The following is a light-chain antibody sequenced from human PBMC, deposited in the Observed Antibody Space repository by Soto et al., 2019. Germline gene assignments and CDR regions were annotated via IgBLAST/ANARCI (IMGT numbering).Light chain of an antibody. V-gene: IGLV2-14*01. CDR2: EVT. J-gene: IGLJ1*01. CDR1: GSDVGGYDY. CDR3: SSYTSSSTYV. Sequence: QSVLTQPASVSGSPGQSITISCTGTGSDVGGYDYVSWYQHHPGKAPKVMIYEVTNRPSGVSNRFSGSKSGNTASLTISGLLAEDEADYYCSSYTSSSTYVFGTGTKAT.